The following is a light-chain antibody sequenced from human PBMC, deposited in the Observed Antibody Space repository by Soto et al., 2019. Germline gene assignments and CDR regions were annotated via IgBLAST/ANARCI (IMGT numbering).Light chain of an antibody. CDR1: QTIDSW. J-gene: IGKJ1*01. CDR3: QQYHIYSGT. CDR2: KAS. Sequence: DIQMTQSPSTLSASVVDRVTITCRASQTIDSWLAWYQQRPGKPPNLLIYKASTLASGVPSRFSGSGSGTEFTLTINSLQPDDFATYYCQQYHIYSGTCGQGNKGDIK. V-gene: IGKV1-5*03.